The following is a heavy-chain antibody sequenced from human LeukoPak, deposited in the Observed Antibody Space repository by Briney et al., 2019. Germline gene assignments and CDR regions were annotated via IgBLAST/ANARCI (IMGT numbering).Heavy chain of an antibody. CDR1: GGSVSSGNYF. Sequence: SETLSLTCSVSGGSVSSGNYFWGWIRQPPGKGLEWIGNINYLGSTAYNPSLKSRITTSVGTSKHQFSLKLTSVTAADTAVYYCARLSKGRYFDYFFDYWGQGTLATVSS. J-gene: IGHJ4*02. CDR3: ARLSKGRYFDYFFDY. V-gene: IGHV4-39*01. CDR2: INYLGST. D-gene: IGHD3-9*01.